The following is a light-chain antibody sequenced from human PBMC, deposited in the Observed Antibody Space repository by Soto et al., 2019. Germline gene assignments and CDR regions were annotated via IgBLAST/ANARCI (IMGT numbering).Light chain of an antibody. J-gene: IGLJ3*02. CDR3: QSYDSSLSAGV. CDR2: GNS. Sequence: QSVVTQPPSVSGAPGQRVTISCTGSSSNIGAGYGVHWYQQLPGTAPKVLIYGNSNRPSGVPDRFSGSKSGTSASLAITGLQAEEEADYYCQSYDSSLSAGVFGGGTKLTVL. V-gene: IGLV1-40*01. CDR1: SSNIGAGYG.